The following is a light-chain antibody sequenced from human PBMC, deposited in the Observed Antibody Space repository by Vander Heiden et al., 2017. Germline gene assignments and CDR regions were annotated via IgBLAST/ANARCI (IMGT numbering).Light chain of an antibody. CDR3: QQNDSTPLIT. V-gene: IGKV1-39*01. CDR2: AAS. CDR1: QSISSY. J-gene: IGKJ5*01. Sequence: DIQMTQSPSSLSASVGDRVTITCRASQSISSYLNWYQQKPGKAPKLLIYAASSLQSGVPSRFSGSGYGTDFTLTISSRQPEDFATYYCQQNDSTPLITFGQGTRLEIK.